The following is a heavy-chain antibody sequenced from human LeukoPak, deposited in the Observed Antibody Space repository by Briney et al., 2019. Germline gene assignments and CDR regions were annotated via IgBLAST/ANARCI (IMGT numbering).Heavy chain of an antibody. CDR1: GFTFSSYE. Sequence: PGGSLRLSCAASGFTFSSYEMNWVRQAPGKGLEWVSIIYSGGNTFYADSVKDRFTISRDNSKNTVYLQMNSLRAEDTAVYYCASPARGSSWYGLLGYWGQGTLVTVSS. J-gene: IGHJ4*02. CDR3: ASPARGSSWYGLLGY. V-gene: IGHV3-66*01. D-gene: IGHD6-13*01. CDR2: IYSGGNT.